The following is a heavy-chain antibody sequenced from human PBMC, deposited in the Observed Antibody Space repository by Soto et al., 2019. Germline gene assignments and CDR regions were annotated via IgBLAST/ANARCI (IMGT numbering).Heavy chain of an antibody. CDR3: AREVARPLFYYYYYMDV. CDR2: ITSDSEVI. V-gene: IGHV3-48*01. D-gene: IGHD2-15*01. J-gene: IGHJ6*03. Sequence: GGSLRLSCTDSGFSFSTSNMNWVRQAPGRGLEWASFITSDSEVIRYAESVRGRFTISRDNAKNSLYLQMNSLRAEDTAVYYCAREVARPLFYYYYYMDVWGKGTTVTVSS. CDR1: GFSFSTSN.